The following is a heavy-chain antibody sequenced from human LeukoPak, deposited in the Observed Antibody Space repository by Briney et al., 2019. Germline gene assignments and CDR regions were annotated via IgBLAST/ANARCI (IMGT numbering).Heavy chain of an antibody. CDR1: GGSFGRYA. V-gene: IGHV1-69*01. CDR3: ARSQGYSYGSSY. J-gene: IGHJ4*02. CDR2: IVPILGTA. Sequence: SVKVSCKAPGGSFGRYAISWVRQAPGQGLEWMGGIVPILGTANYAQKFQGRVTITADDSTGTAYMELTSLRSAGTAVYYCARSQGYSYGSSYWGQGTLVTVSS. D-gene: IGHD5-18*01.